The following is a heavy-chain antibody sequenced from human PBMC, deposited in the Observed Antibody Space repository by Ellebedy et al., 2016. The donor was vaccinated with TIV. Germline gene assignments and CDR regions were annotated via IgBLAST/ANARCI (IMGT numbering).Heavy chain of an antibody. CDR1: EITFSSYS. D-gene: IGHD6-19*01. CDR3: AGGISVAGTSLGF. Sequence: GGSLRLSCAASEITFSSYSLNWVRQAPGKGLEWVSYISSSGTSIYYADSVQGRFTVSRDNAKNALYLQMNSLRAEDMAVYYCAGGISVAGTSLGFWGQGTLVTVSS. V-gene: IGHV3-48*01. J-gene: IGHJ4*02. CDR2: ISSSGTSI.